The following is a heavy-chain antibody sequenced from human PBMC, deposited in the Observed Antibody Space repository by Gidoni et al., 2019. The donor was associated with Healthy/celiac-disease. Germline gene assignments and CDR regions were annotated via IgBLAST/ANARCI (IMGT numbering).Heavy chain of an antibody. CDR3: ARGRKTTVSGSWFDP. J-gene: IGHJ5*02. D-gene: IGHD4-4*01. CDR2: INHSGST. Sequence: QVQLQQWGAGLLKPSETLSLTCAVYGGSFSGYYWSWIRQPPGKGLEWIGEINHSGSTNYNPSLKSRVTISVDTSKNQFSLKLSSVTAADTAVYYCARGRKTTVSGSWFDPWGQGTLVTVSS. CDR1: GGSFSGYY. V-gene: IGHV4-34*01.